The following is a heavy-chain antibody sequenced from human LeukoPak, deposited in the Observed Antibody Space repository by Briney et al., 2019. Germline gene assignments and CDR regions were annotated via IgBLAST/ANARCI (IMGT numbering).Heavy chain of an antibody. CDR3: ARAGHYYDILSGYYGLDY. D-gene: IGHD3-9*01. CDR1: GGSVSSGSYY. V-gene: IGHV4-61*01. CDR2: IYYSGGT. Sequence: NPSETLSLTCTVSGGSVSSGSYYWSWIRQPPGRRLEWIGYIYYSGGTNYNPSLKSRVTISVDTSKNQFSLKLSSVTAADTAVYYCARAGHYYDILSGYYGLDYWGQGTLVTVSS. J-gene: IGHJ4*02.